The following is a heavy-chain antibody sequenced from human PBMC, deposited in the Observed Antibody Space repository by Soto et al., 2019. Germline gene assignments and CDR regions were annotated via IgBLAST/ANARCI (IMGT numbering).Heavy chain of an antibody. J-gene: IGHJ4*02. CDR3: ARLRGYSGYDYFDY. D-gene: IGHD5-12*01. CDR1: GYTFTSYG. V-gene: IGHV1-18*01. Sequence: ASVKVSCKASGYTFTSYGISWVRQAPGQGLEWMGWISAYNGNTNYAQKPQGRVTMTTDTSTSTAYMELRSLRSDDTAVYYCARLRGYSGYDYFDYWGQGTLVTVSS. CDR2: ISAYNGNT.